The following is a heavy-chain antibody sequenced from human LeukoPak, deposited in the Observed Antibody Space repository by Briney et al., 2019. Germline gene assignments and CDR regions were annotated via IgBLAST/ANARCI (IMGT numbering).Heavy chain of an antibody. V-gene: IGHV1-2*02. D-gene: IGHD6-13*01. CDR3: ARVRIAAIAAALGY. J-gene: IGHJ4*02. CDR1: GYTFTGYY. Sequence: ASVKVSCKTSGYTFTGYYMHWVRQAPGQGLEWMGWINPNSGGTNYAQKFQGRVTMTRDMSTSTVYMELSSLRSEDTAVYYCARVRIAAIAAALGYWGQGTLVTVSS. CDR2: INPNSGGT.